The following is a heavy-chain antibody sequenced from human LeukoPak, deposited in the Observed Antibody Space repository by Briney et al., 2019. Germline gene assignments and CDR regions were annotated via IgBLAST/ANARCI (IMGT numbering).Heavy chain of an antibody. CDR2: IYTSGST. D-gene: IGHD3-22*01. Sequence: PSETLSLTCTASGGSISSYYWSWIRQPAGKGLEWIGRIYTSGSTNYNPSLKSRVTMSVDTSKNQFSLKLSSVTAADTAVYYCAREVYYYDSSGYFDWGQGTLVTVSS. CDR1: GGSISSYY. CDR3: AREVYYYDSSGYFD. V-gene: IGHV4-4*07. J-gene: IGHJ4*02.